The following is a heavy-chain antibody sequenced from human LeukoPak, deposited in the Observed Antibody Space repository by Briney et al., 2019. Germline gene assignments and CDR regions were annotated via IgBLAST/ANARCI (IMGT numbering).Heavy chain of an antibody. D-gene: IGHD1-26*01. CDR1: GGSISSYY. J-gene: IGHJ5*02. Sequence: SETLSLTCTVSGGSISSYYWSWIRQPPGKGLEWIGYMYYSGSTNYNPSLKSRVTISVDTSKNQFSLKLSSVTAADTAVYYCASLNLGRGYNWFDPWGQGTLVTVSS. V-gene: IGHV4-59*12. CDR3: ASLNLGRGYNWFDP. CDR2: MYYSGST.